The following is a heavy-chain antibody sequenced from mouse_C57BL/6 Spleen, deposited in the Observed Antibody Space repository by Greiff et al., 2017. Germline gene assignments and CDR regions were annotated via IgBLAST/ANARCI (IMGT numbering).Heavy chain of an antibody. J-gene: IGHJ1*03. CDR3: ARNSEYYGSSYGYFDV. V-gene: IGHV1-55*01. Sequence: QVQLQQPGAELVKPGASVKMSCKASGYTFTSYWITWVKQRPGQGLEWIGDIYPGSGSTNYNEKFKSKATLTVDTSSSTAYMQLSSLTSEDSAVYYCARNSEYYGSSYGYFDVWGTGTTVTVSS. CDR2: IYPGSGST. D-gene: IGHD1-1*01. CDR1: GYTFTSYW.